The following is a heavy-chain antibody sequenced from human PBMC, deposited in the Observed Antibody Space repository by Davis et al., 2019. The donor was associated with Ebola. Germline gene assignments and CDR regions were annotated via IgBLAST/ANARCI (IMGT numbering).Heavy chain of an antibody. CDR1: GYTFTNYA. D-gene: IGHD2-15*01. CDR3: ARGGYCSGGSCYYHFDY. J-gene: IGHJ4*02. V-gene: IGHV1-3*01. Sequence: AASVKVSCKASGYTFTNYAMHWVRQAPGQRLEWMGWINAGNGNTKYSQKFQGRVTITRDTSASTAYMELSSLRSEDTAVYYCARGGYCSGGSCYYHFDYWGQGTLVTVSS. CDR2: INAGNGNT.